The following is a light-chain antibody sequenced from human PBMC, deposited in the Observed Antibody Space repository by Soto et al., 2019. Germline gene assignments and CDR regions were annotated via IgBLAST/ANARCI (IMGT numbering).Light chain of an antibody. J-gene: IGKJ1*01. Sequence: DIQMTQSPSTLSASVGDRVIITCRASQSISSWLAWYQQKPGKAPNLLIYRASTLKSGIPSRFSGSGSGTEFTLTISSLQPDDFATYYSQQYDRASWTFGQGTKVEIK. CDR2: RAS. CDR3: QQYDRASWT. V-gene: IGKV1-5*03. CDR1: QSISSW.